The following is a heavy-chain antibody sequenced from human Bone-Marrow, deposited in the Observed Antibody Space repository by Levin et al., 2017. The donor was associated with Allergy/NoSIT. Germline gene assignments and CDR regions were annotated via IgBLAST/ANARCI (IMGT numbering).Heavy chain of an antibody. D-gene: IGHD6-6*01. Sequence: PGGSLRLSCAASGFTFSSYAMSWVRQAPGKGLEWVSAISGSGGSTYYADSVKGRFTISRDNSKNTLYLQMNSLRAEDTAVYYCAKERRGAYSSSTGLDYWGQGTLVTVSS. V-gene: IGHV3-23*01. CDR1: GFTFSSYA. J-gene: IGHJ4*02. CDR3: AKERRGAYSSSTGLDY. CDR2: ISGSGGST.